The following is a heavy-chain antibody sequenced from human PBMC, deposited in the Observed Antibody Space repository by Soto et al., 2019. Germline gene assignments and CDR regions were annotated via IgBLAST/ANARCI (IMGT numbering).Heavy chain of an antibody. CDR3: ARDPASSMDV. V-gene: IGHV3-33*01. Sequence: QVQLVESGGGVVQPGRSLRLSCAASGYTFSSHGMHWVRQAPGKGLEWVAVIWYDGSKKYYADSVKGRFTISRDDSKNTLYLEMSSLRAEDTAVYYGARDPASSMDVWGQGTTVIVSS. CDR2: IWYDGSKK. D-gene: IGHD6-25*01. CDR1: GYTFSSHG. J-gene: IGHJ6*01.